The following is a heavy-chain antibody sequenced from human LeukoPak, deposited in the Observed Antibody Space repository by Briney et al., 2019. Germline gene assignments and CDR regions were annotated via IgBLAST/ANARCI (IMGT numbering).Heavy chain of an antibody. CDR1: GGSFSGYY. D-gene: IGHD2-15*01. Sequence: SETLSLTCAVYGGSFSGYYWSWIRQPPGKGLEWIGEINHSGSTNYNPSLKSRVTISVDTSKNQFSLKLSSVTAADTAVYYCARGSGVVVVAANYYYYYMDVWGKGTTVTVSS. J-gene: IGHJ6*03. CDR3: ARGSGVVVVAANYYYYYMDV. CDR2: INHSGST. V-gene: IGHV4-34*01.